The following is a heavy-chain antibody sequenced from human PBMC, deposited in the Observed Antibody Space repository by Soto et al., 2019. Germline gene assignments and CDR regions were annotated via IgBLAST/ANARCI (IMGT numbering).Heavy chain of an antibody. CDR3: ASSSTTPMDFDY. CDR2: IYYSGST. Sequence: LSLTCTVSGGSISSYYWSWIRQPPGKGLEWIGYIYYSGSTNYNPSLKSRVTISVDTSKNQFSLKLSSVTAADTAVYYCASSSTTPMDFDYWGQGTLVTVSS. CDR1: GGSISSYY. J-gene: IGHJ4*02. V-gene: IGHV4-59*01. D-gene: IGHD2-2*01.